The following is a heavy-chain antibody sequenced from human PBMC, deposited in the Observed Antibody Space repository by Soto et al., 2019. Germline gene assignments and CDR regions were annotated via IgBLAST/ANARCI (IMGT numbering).Heavy chain of an antibody. Sequence: EVHLVESGGGLVQAGGSLRLSCAASGFTFTDYWTHWVRQAPGKGLVWVSRINSDGSRTSYADSVTGRFTISRDNAKNTLYLQMNSLRVEDTALYYCARETYRGFYFDYWGQETLVTVSS. V-gene: IGHV3-74*01. D-gene: IGHD4-4*01. CDR1: GFTFTDYW. CDR3: ARETYRGFYFDY. J-gene: IGHJ4*02. CDR2: INSDGSRT.